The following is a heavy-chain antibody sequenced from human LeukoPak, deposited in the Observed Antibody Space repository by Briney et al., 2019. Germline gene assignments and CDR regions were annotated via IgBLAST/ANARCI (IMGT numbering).Heavy chain of an antibody. J-gene: IGHJ4*02. V-gene: IGHV3-30-3*01. CDR3: ARETGATMYSSGWYLDY. D-gene: IGHD6-19*01. CDR2: ISYDGSNK. CDR1: GFTFSSYA. Sequence: TGGSLRLSCAASGFTFSSYAMHWVRQAPGKGLEWVAVISYDGSNKYYADSVKGRFTISRDNSKNTLYLQMNSLRAEDTAVYYCARETGATMYSSGWYLDYWGQGTLVTVSS.